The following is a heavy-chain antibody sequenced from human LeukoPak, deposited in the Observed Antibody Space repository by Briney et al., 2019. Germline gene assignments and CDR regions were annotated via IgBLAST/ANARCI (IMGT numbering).Heavy chain of an antibody. Sequence: GGSLRLSCVASGFTFSNYWMSWVRQAPGKGLEWVANIKQDGSEKYYVDSVKGRFTISRDNAKNSLFLQMNTLRAEDTAVYYCARRRGHDAFDIWGQGTMVTVSS. CDR2: IKQDGSEK. D-gene: IGHD3-10*01. J-gene: IGHJ3*02. CDR1: GFTFSNYW. V-gene: IGHV3-7*01. CDR3: ARRRGHDAFDI.